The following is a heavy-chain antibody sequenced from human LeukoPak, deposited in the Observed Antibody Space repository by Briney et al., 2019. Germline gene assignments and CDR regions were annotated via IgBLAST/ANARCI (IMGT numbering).Heavy chain of an antibody. CDR1: GYTFTGYY. CDR3: ARDGGWYQLLWWFDP. CDR2: INPNSGAT. J-gene: IGHJ5*02. Sequence: ASVKVSCKASGYTFTGYYMHWVRQVPERGLEWMGWINPNSGATKYAQKFQGRVTMTRDTSISTAYMEVSRLRFDDTAVYYCARDGGWYQLLWWFDPWGQGTLVTVSS. V-gene: IGHV1-2*02. D-gene: IGHD2-2*01.